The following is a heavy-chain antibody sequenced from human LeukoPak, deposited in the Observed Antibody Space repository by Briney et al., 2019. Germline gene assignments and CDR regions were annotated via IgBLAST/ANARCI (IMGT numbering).Heavy chain of an antibody. Sequence: SETLSLTCAVYGGSFSGYYWSWIRQPPGKGLEWIGEINHSGSTNYNPSLKSRVTISVDTPKNQFSLKLSSVTAADTAVYYCARGVYSSSWAPFDYWGQGTLVTVSS. V-gene: IGHV4-34*01. D-gene: IGHD6-13*01. CDR2: INHSGST. CDR1: GGSFSGYY. CDR3: ARGVYSSSWAPFDY. J-gene: IGHJ4*02.